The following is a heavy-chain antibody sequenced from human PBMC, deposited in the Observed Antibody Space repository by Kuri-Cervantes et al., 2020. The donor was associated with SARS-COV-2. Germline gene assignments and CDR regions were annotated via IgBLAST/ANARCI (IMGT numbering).Heavy chain of an antibody. Sequence: GSLRLSCTVSGGSISSYYWSWIRQPPGKGLEWIGYIYYSGSTNYNPSLKSRVTISVDTSKNQFSLMLTSVTAADTAVYYCVRIPPGHITVFGVVIPAAFDVWGQGTMVTVSS. CDR1: GGSISSYY. J-gene: IGHJ3*01. D-gene: IGHD3-3*01. V-gene: IGHV4-59*08. CDR2: IYYSGST. CDR3: VRIPPGHITVFGVVIPAAFDV.